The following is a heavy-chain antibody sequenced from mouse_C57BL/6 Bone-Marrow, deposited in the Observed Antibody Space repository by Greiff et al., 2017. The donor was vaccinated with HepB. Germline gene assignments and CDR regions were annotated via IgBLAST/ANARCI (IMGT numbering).Heavy chain of an antibody. CDR3: GEGMRYGIYLSGVAD. V-gene: IGHV1-81*01. J-gene: IGHJ3*01. D-gene: IGHD2-1*01. CDR1: GYTFTSYG. CDR2: IYPRSGNT. Sequence: QVQLQQSGAELARPGASVKLSCTASGYTFTSYGISWVKQRTGQGLEWIGEIYPRSGNTYYNEKFKGKATLTADKSSSTAYMELRSLTSEASAVYFCGEGMRYGIYLSGVADWGEGALVTVSA.